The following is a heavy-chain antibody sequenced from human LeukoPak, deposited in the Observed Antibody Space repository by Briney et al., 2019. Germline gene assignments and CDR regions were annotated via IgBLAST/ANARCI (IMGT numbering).Heavy chain of an antibody. Sequence: GGSLRLSCAASGFTFSSYWMNWVRQAPGKGLEWVALINPDGSQTNYVDSVRGRLTISRDNAENSLYLQMNSLRAEDTAVYYCARDLGYGALDPWGQGTLVTVSS. CDR3: ARDLGYGALDP. CDR2: INPDGSQT. V-gene: IGHV3-7*01. D-gene: IGHD4-17*01. CDR1: GFTFSSYW. J-gene: IGHJ5*02.